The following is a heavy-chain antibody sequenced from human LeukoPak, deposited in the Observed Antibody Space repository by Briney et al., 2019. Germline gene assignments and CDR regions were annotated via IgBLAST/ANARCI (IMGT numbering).Heavy chain of an antibody. Sequence: ASVKVSCKASGGTFSSYAISWVRQAPGQGLEWMGGIIPIFGTANYAQKFQGRVTITADESTSTANMELSSLRPEDTAVYYCARENSGSYYQFDCWGQGTLVTVSS. J-gene: IGHJ4*02. D-gene: IGHD1-26*01. CDR3: ARENSGSYYQFDC. V-gene: IGHV1-69*13. CDR2: IIPIFGTA. CDR1: GGTFSSYA.